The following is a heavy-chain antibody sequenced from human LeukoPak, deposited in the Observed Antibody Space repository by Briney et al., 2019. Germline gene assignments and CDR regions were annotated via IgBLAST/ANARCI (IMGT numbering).Heavy chain of an antibody. CDR1: GFTFSSYS. V-gene: IGHV3-21*01. CDR2: ISSSSSYI. D-gene: IGHD2-2*01. CDR3: ARSLMAGSSTSCYDY. J-gene: IGHJ4*02. Sequence: GGSLRLSCAASGFTFSSYSMNWVRQAPGKGLEWVSSISSSSSYIYYADSVKGRFTISRDNAKNSLYLQMNSLRAEDTAVHYYARSLMAGSSTSCYDYWGQGTLVTVSS.